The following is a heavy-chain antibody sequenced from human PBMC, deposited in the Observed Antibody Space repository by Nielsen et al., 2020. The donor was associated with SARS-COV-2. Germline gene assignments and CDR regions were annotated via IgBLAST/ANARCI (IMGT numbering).Heavy chain of an antibody. J-gene: IGHJ3*02. V-gene: IGHV3-33*01. CDR1: GFTFSSYG. Sequence: GGSLRLSCAASGFTFSSYGMHWVRQAPGKGLEWVAVIWYDGSNKYYADSVKGRFTISRDNSKNTLYLQMNSLRAEDTAVYYCARSLGYYYDSSGYYYGAVRGREQSPFVGDAFDIWGQGTMVTVSS. CDR2: IWYDGSNK. D-gene: IGHD3-22*01. CDR3: ARSLGYYYDSSGYYYGAVRGREQSPFVGDAFDI.